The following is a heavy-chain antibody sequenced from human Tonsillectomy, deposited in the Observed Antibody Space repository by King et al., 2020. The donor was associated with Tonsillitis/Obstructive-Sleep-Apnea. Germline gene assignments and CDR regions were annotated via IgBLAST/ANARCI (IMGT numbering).Heavy chain of an antibody. D-gene: IGHD5-18*01. Sequence: QLQESGPGLVKPSETLSLTCTVSGGSISSYYWSWIRQPPGKGLEWIGYIYYSGSTNYNPSLKSRVTISVDTSKNQFSLKLSSVTAADTAVYYCARLDPAMVTPFDYWGQGTLVTVSS. CDR1: GGSISSYY. CDR3: ARLDPAMVTPFDY. J-gene: IGHJ4*02. CDR2: IYYSGST. V-gene: IGHV4-59*01.